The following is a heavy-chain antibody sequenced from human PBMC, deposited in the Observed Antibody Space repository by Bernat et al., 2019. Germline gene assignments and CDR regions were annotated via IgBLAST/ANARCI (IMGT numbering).Heavy chain of an antibody. V-gene: IGHV4-59*01. J-gene: IGHJ5*02. CDR1: GGSISSYY. Sequence: QVQLQESGPGLVKPSETLSLTCTVSGGSISSYYWSWIRQPPGKGLEWIGYIYYSGSTNYNPSLKSRVTISVDTSKNQFSLKLSSVTAADTAVYYCARGAEWSNWFDPWGQGTLVTVSS. CDR2: IYYSGST. D-gene: IGHD3-3*01. CDR3: ARGAEWSNWFDP.